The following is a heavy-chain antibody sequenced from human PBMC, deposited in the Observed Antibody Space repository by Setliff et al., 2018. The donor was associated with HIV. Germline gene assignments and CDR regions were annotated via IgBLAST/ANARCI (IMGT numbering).Heavy chain of an antibody. V-gene: IGHV4-59*12. CDR3: ARYDYGDFDY. CDR2: VYYTGST. Sequence: SETLSLTCTVSGGSISSYYWSWIRQPPGKGLEWIGYVYYTGSTNYNPSLKSRVTISIDTSKNQFSLKLSSVTAADTAVYYCARYDYGDFDYWGQGTPVTVSS. D-gene: IGHD4-17*01. CDR1: GGSISSYY. J-gene: IGHJ4*02.